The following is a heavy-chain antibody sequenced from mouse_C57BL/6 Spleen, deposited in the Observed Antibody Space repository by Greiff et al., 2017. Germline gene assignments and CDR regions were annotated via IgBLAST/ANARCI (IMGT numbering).Heavy chain of an antibody. V-gene: IGHV1-61*01. CDR3: ARRCTVVATNYFDY. Sequence: QVQLQQPGAELVRPGSSVKLSCKASGYTFTSYWMDWVKQRPGQGLEWIGNIYPSDSETHYNQKFKDKATLNVDKSSSTAYMQLRSLTSEDSAVYYCARRCTVVATNYFDYWGQGTTLTVSS. CDR2: IYPSDSET. D-gene: IGHD1-1*01. J-gene: IGHJ2*01. CDR1: GYTFTSYW.